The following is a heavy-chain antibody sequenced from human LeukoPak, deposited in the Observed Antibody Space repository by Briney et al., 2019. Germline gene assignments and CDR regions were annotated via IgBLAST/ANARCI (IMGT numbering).Heavy chain of an antibody. CDR3: ARVCTSCYEGKWYFDL. V-gene: IGHV4-31*03. J-gene: IGHJ2*01. Sequence: SQTLSLTCTVSGGSISSGGYYWSWLPQHPGRGLEGIGYIYYSGSTYYNPSLKGRVTISVDTSKNQFSLKLSSVTAADTAVYYCARVCTSCYEGKWYFDLWGRGTLVTVSS. CDR1: GGSISSGGYY. CDR2: IYYSGST. D-gene: IGHD2-2*01.